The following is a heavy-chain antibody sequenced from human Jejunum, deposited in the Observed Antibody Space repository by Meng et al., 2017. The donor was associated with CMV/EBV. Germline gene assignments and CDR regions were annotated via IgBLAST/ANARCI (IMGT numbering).Heavy chain of an antibody. CDR1: GVSISNNRW. V-gene: IGHV4-4*02. J-gene: IGHJ4*02. Sequence: QVALRWSGPGRAWPLPARSLTTDAPGVSISNNRWWSWVRQAPGKGLEWIGEIYHIGRTNYNPSVKSRVSMSVDKSQNHFSLRLSSVTAADTAVYYCTTLYGDSISWGQGTLFTVSS. CDR3: TTLYGDSIS. CDR2: IYHIGRT. D-gene: IGHD4-17*01.